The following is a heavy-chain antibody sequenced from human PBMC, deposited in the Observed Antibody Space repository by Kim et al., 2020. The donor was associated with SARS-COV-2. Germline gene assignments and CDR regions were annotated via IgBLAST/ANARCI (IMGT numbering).Heavy chain of an antibody. J-gene: IGHJ4*01. D-gene: IGHD3-10*01. Sequence: GGSLRLSCAASGFTFSHNSMSWVRQAPGKGLEWVSGISSSVPGTKYADSVRGRFTISRDNSKNTLYLQMDSLRAEDTAVYYCAKDLAYGWWGGCFDSWG. CDR3: AKDLAYGWWGGCFDS. CDR2: ISSSVPGT. CDR1: GFTFSHNS. V-gene: IGHV3-23*01.